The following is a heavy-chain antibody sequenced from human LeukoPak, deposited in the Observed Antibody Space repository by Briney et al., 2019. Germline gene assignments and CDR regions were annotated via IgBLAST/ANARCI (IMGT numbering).Heavy chain of an antibody. CDR2: INHSGST. CDR3: ARVGGGSYYYGSGRNFDY. J-gene: IGHJ4*02. CDR1: GGSFSGYY. D-gene: IGHD3-10*01. V-gene: IGHV4-34*01. Sequence: SETLSLTCAVYGGSFSGYYWSWIRQPPGKGLEWIGEINHSGSTNYNPSLKSRVTISVDTSKNQFSPKLSSVTAADTAVYYCARVGGGSYYYGSGRNFDYWGQGTLVTVSS.